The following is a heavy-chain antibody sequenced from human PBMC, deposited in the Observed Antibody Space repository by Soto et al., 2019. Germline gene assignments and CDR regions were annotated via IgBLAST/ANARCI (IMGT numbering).Heavy chain of an antibody. CDR1: GFTFSHYA. V-gene: IGHV3-23*01. Sequence: EVQLLESGGGLIQRGGSLRLSCAASGFTFSHYAMSWVRQAPGKGLEWVSVISGSAGSTHYADSVKGRFTISRDNSKNTLYLQMNSLRAEDTAVYYCAKDRSPGSYILSYYCDQWGQGTLVTVSS. D-gene: IGHD3-10*01. CDR3: AKDRSPGSYILSYYCDQ. J-gene: IGHJ4*02. CDR2: ISGSAGST.